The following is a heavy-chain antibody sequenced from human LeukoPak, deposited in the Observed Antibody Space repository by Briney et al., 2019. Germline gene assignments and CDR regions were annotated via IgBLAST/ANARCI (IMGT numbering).Heavy chain of an antibody. CDR1: GGSISSSSYY. CDR2: IYYSGSS. V-gene: IGHV4-39*07. CDR3: ARTPDLAPFDY. J-gene: IGHJ4*02. Sequence: SETLSLTCTVSGGSISSSSYYWGWIRQPPGKGLEWIGSIYYSGSSYYNPSLKSRVTISKDTSKNQFSLKLSSVTAADTAVYYCARTPDLAPFDYWGQGTLVTVSS. D-gene: IGHD5-12*01.